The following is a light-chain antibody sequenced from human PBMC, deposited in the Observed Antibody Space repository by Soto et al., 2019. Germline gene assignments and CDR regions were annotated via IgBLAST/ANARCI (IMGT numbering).Light chain of an antibody. CDR3: QQSGSSLPT. Sequence: EIVLTQSPGTLSLSPGERATLSCRASQSVSSSYLAWYQQKPGQAPRLLIYGASSRATGIPDRFSGSGSGTDFTLTISRLEPEDFAVYYCQQSGSSLPTFGGGTKVEIK. V-gene: IGKV3-20*01. J-gene: IGKJ4*01. CDR1: QSVSSSY. CDR2: GAS.